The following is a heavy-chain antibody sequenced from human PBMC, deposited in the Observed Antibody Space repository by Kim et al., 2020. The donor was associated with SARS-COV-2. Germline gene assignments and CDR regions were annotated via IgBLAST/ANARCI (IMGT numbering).Heavy chain of an antibody. CDR2: IYSGGST. V-gene: IGHV3-53*01. J-gene: IGHJ6*02. Sequence: GGSLRLSCAASGFTVSSNYMSWVRQAPGKGLEWVSVIYSGGSTYYADSVKGRFTISRDNSKNTLYLQMNSLRAEDTAVYYCARVRQWLSYGMDVWGQGTTVTVAS. CDR3: ARVRQWLSYGMDV. CDR1: GFTVSSNY. D-gene: IGHD6-19*01.